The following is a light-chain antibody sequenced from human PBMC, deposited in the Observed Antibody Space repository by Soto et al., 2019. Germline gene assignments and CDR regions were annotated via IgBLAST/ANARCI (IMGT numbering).Light chain of an antibody. CDR3: QSYDTGLSALV. J-gene: IGLJ1*01. V-gene: IGLV1-40*01. CDR1: NSNFGAGYD. CDR2: GNN. Sequence: QSVLTQPPSVSGAPGQRVTISYIGSNSNFGAGYDVHWYKQLPGAAPKLVIHGNNNRPSGVPDRFSGSKSGTSASLAITGLQADDEADYFCQSYDTGLSALVFGTGTKLTVL.